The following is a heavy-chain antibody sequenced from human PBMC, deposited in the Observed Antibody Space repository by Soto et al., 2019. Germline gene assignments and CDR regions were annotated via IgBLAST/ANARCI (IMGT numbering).Heavy chain of an antibody. J-gene: IGHJ6*02. CDR1: GYTFTGYY. CDR2: INPNSGGT. V-gene: IGHV1-2*04. D-gene: IGHD2-15*01. CDR3: ARDRRYCSGGSCYFNTDYYYYYGMDV. Sequence: ASVKVSCKASGYTFTGYYMHWVRHAPGQGLEWMGWINPNSGGTNYAQKFQGWVTMTRDTSISTAYMELSRLRSDDTAVYYCARDRRYCSGGSCYFNTDYYYYYGMDVWGQGTTVTVS.